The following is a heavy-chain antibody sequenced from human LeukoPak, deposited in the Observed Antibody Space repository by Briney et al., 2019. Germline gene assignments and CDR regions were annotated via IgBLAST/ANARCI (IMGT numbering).Heavy chain of an antibody. V-gene: IGHV3-21*01. CDR1: GLTFSNYA. Sequence: GGSLRLSCAASGLTFSNYAVGWVRQAPGKGLEWVSSISSSSSYIYYADSVKGRFTISRDNAKNSLYLQMNSLRAEDTAVYYCARDLFTYYDFWSGYYAAEPFDYWGQGTLVTVSS. CDR2: ISSSSSYI. D-gene: IGHD3-3*01. J-gene: IGHJ4*02. CDR3: ARDLFTYYDFWSGYYAAEPFDY.